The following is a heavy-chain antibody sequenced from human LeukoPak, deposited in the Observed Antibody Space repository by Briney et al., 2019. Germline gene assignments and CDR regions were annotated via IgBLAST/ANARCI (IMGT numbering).Heavy chain of an antibody. Sequence: SETLSLTCTVSGGSIRSSTHYWGWIRQPPAKGLEWIGSIYYGGTTYYNPSLKSRVTISVDTSKNQFSLKLSSVTAADTAVYYCARGHDYGDDYWGQGTLVTVSS. J-gene: IGHJ4*02. CDR3: ARGHDYGDDY. CDR2: IYYGGTT. D-gene: IGHD4-17*01. CDR1: GGSIRSSTHY. V-gene: IGHV4-39*07.